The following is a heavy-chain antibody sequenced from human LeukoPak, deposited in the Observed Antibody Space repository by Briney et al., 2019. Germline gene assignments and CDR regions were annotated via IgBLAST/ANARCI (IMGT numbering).Heavy chain of an antibody. CDR2: IIPIFGTA. CDR3: ARAGAYCSSTSCYAEIDY. J-gene: IGHJ4*02. V-gene: IGHV1-69*06. D-gene: IGHD2-2*01. CDR1: GGTFSSYA. Sequence: ASSVNVSCKASGGTFSSYAISWVRQAPAQGLEWMGGIIPIFGTANYAQKFQGRVTITADKSTSTAYMELSSLRSEDTAVYYCARAGAYCSSTSCYAEIDYWGQGTLVTVSS.